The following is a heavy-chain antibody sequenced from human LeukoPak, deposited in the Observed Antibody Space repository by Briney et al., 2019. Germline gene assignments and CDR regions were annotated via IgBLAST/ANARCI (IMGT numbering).Heavy chain of an antibody. CDR3: AKDPRNYDFWSGYYGPDY. J-gene: IGHJ4*02. V-gene: IGHV3-53*05. CDR2: IYSGGST. CDR1: GFTVSSNY. D-gene: IGHD3-3*01. Sequence: GGSLRLSCAASGFTVSSNYMSWVRQAPGKGLEWVSVIYSGGSTYYADSVKGRFTISRDNSKNTLYLQMNSLRAEDTAVYYCAKDPRNYDFWSGYYGPDYWGQGTLVTVSS.